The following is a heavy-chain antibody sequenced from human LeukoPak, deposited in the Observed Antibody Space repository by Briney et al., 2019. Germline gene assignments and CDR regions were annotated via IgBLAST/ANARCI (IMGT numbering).Heavy chain of an antibody. V-gene: IGHV1-2*02. CDR2: INPNTGGT. CDR3: ARAPMIVVVFPPRLAL. J-gene: IGHJ4*02. Sequence: EASVKVSCKTSGYTFTGYYMHWVRQAPGQGLEWMGWINPNTGGTNYAQKFQGRVTMTSDTSISTAYMELSSLKSDDTAMYYCARAPMIVVVFPPRLALWSQGTLATVSS. CDR1: GYTFTGYY. D-gene: IGHD3-22*01.